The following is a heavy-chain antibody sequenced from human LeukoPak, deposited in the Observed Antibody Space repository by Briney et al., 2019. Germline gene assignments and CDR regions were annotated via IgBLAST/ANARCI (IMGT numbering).Heavy chain of an antibody. V-gene: IGHV1-2*02. CDR3: ARGGYSSGWYPYYFDY. J-gene: IGHJ4*02. CDR2: INPNSGGT. D-gene: IGHD6-19*01. Sequence: ASVKVSCKASGYTSTGYYMHWVRQAPGQGLEWMGWINPNSGGTNYAQKFQGRVTMTRDTSISTAYMELSRLRSDDTAVYYCARGGYSSGWYPYYFDYWGQGTLVTVSS. CDR1: GYTSTGYY.